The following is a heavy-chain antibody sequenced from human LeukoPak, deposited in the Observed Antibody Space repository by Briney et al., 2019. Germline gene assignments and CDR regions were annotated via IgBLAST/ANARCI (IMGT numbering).Heavy chain of an antibody. CDR3: ARCTGQQGAFDM. D-gene: IGHD2-8*02. CDR2: IYHSGSS. J-gene: IGHJ3*02. V-gene: IGHV4-38-2*02. CDR1: GYSISSANY. Sequence: SSETLSLTCSVSGYSISSANYWGWIRQPPGKGLEWIGSIYHSGSSYHNPSLESRVTISLDTSKNHFSLKLTSVTAADTAVYYCARCTGQQGAFDMWGQGTMVTVSS.